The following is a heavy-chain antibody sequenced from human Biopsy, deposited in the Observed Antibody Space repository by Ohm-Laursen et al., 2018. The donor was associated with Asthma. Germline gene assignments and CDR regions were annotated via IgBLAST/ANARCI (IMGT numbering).Heavy chain of an antibody. V-gene: IGHV1-3*01. D-gene: IGHD3-9*01. CDR1: GYTFIHFA. Sequence: ASAYVACKASGYTFIHFAIHSVRQAPGQRLEWLGWFNAGDGNTKYSQKLQGRVTITRDTSESTAYMDLRSLPSEDTAVYYCARTYYDFLTGQVNDAFDMWGQGTMVTVSS. CDR2: FNAGDGNT. CDR3: ARTYYDFLTGQVNDAFDM. J-gene: IGHJ3*02.